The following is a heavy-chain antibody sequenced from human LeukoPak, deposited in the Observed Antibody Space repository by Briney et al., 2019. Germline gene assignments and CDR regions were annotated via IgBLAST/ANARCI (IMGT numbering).Heavy chain of an antibody. CDR3: TTLGYCSGGSCNGY. CDR2: IKSKSDGGIT. D-gene: IGHD2-15*01. V-gene: IGHV3-15*01. CDR1: GFTFNSYA. Sequence: GRSLRLSCTASGFTFNSYALHWVRQAPGKGLEWVGRIKSKSDGGITEYAAPVKGRFTISRDDSKNTLYLQMNSLETEDTAIYYCTTLGYCSGGSCNGYWGQGTLVTVSS. J-gene: IGHJ4*02.